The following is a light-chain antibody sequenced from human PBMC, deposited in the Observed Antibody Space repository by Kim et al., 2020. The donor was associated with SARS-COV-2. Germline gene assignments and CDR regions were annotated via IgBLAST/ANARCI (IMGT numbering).Light chain of an antibody. Sequence: AAVGGVVTTTCRTSQGISSYLAWYQQKPGKAPKVLIYAASTLQSGVPPRFSGSGSGTDFTLTISSLQPEDFAAYYCQQLNSYPITFGQGTRLEIK. J-gene: IGKJ5*01. V-gene: IGKV1-9*01. CDR3: QQLNSYPIT. CDR2: AAS. CDR1: QGISSY.